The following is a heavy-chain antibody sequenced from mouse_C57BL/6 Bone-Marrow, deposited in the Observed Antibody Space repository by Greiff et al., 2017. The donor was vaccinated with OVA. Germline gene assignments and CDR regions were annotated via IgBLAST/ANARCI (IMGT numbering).Heavy chain of an antibody. D-gene: IGHD2-3*01. CDR3: VDGYFGY. V-gene: IGHV1-81*01. J-gene: IGHJ2*01. CDR2: IYPRSGNT. Sequence: QVQLQQSGAELARPGASVKLSCKASGYTFTSYGISWVKQSTGQGLEWIGVIYPRSGNTYYNEKFKGKATLTADKSSSTAYMELRSLTSEDSAVYFCVDGYFGYWGQGTTLTVSS. CDR1: GYTFTSYG.